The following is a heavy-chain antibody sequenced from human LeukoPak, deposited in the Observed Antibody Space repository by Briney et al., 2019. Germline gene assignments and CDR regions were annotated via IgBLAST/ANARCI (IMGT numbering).Heavy chain of an antibody. D-gene: IGHD2-15*01. V-gene: IGHV4-59*08. Sequence: SETLSLTCTVSGGSISSYYWSWIRQPPGKGLEWIGYIYFSGSTNYNPSLKSRVTISVDTSKNQFSLKLSSVTAADTAVYYCARHLGYCSSGSCYSWFAPWGQGTPVTVSS. J-gene: IGHJ5*02. CDR1: GGSISSYY. CDR2: IYFSGST. CDR3: ARHLGYCSSGSCYSWFAP.